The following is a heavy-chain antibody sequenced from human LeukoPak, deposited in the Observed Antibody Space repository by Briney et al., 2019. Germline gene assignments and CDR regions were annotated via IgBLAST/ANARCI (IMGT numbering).Heavy chain of an antibody. CDR1: GDSISSYY. Sequence: SETLSLTCTVSGDSISSYYWSWIRQPPGKGLEWIGYIYYSGSTNYNPSLKSRVTISIDTSKNQFSLKLSSVTAADTAVYYCAREMGTLATDYYYYYMDVWGKGTTVTVSS. CDR2: IYYSGST. D-gene: IGHD1-14*01. V-gene: IGHV4-59*12. J-gene: IGHJ6*03. CDR3: AREMGTLATDYYYYYMDV.